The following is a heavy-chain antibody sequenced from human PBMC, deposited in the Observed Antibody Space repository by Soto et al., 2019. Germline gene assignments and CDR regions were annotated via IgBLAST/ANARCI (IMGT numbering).Heavy chain of an antibody. Sequence: GESLKISFKGSGYSFTSYWIGWVRQMPGKGLEWMGIIYPGDSDTRYSPSFQGQVTISADKSISTAYLQWSSLKASDTAMYYCARPTDYYDSSGYYVAAFDIWGQGTMVTVSS. CDR3: ARPTDYYDSSGYYVAAFDI. D-gene: IGHD3-22*01. V-gene: IGHV5-51*01. J-gene: IGHJ3*02. CDR1: GYSFTSYW. CDR2: IYPGDSDT.